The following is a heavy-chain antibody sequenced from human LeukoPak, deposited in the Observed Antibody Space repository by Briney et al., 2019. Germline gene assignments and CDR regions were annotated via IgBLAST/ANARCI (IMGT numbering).Heavy chain of an antibody. CDR2: INPSGGST. V-gene: IGHV1-46*01. J-gene: IGHJ6*02. CDR3: AAVPAALDYYYYYGMDV. CDR1: GYTFTSYY. D-gene: IGHD2-2*01. Sequence: ASVKVFCKASGYTFTSYYMHWVRQAPGQGLEWMGIINPSGGSTSYAQKFQGRVTMTRDTSTSTVCMELSSLRSEDTAVYYCAAVPAALDYYYYYGMDVWGQGTTVTVSS.